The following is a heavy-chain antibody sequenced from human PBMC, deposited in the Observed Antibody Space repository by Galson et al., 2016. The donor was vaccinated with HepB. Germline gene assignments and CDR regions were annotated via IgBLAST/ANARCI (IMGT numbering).Heavy chain of an antibody. D-gene: IGHD3-22*01. CDR1: GFTFSDYW. J-gene: IGHJ4*02. CDR3: SSAAYHYGSNGYYFAY. Sequence: SLRLSCAASGFTFSDYWVAWVRQTPGEGLEWVANIKQDGSEKYYVDSVKGRFTISRDNAKNSLYLQMNSLRPEDTAVYYCSSAAYHYGSNGYYFAYWGQGTLVTVSP. CDR2: IKQDGSEK. V-gene: IGHV3-7*05.